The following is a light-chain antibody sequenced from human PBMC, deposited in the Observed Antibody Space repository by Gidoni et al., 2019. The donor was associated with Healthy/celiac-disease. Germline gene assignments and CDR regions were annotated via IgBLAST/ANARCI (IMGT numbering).Light chain of an antibody. V-gene: IGKV3-20*01. J-gene: IGKJ4*01. CDR1: QSVSSSS. Sequence: ELVFPQSPGTLSLSPGERAPLSCRASQSVSSSSLAWYQQKPGQAPRLLSYGASSRATGIPDRFSGSGSGTDVTLTISRLEPEDFGVDDCQQYGRALLTFGGGTKVEIK. CDR2: GAS. CDR3: QQYGRALLT.